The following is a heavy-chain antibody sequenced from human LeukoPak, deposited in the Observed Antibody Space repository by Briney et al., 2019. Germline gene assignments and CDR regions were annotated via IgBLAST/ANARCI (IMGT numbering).Heavy chain of an antibody. D-gene: IGHD4-23*01. CDR3: AREGSYYGGIKPPPDY. CDR1: GFTFSSYS. CDR2: ISSSSSYI. V-gene: IGHV3-21*01. Sequence: GGSLRLSCAASGFTFSSYSMNWGHQAPGKGLERVSSISSSSSYIYYADSVKGRFTISRDNAKNSLYLQMNSLRAEDTAVYYCAREGSYYGGIKPPPDYWGQGTLVTVSS. J-gene: IGHJ4*02.